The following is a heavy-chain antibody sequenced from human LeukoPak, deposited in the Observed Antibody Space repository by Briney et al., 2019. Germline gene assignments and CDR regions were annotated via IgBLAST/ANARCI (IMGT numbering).Heavy chain of an antibody. CDR2: ISSSSSYT. J-gene: IGHJ6*04. CDR1: GFTFSDYY. Sequence: GGSLRLSCAASGFTFSDYYMSWIRQAPGKGLEWVSNISSSSSYTNYADSVKGRFTISRDNAKNSLYLQMNSLRAEDTAVYYCARDKEESSGWYAYYYYGMDVWGKGTTVTVSS. D-gene: IGHD6-19*01. CDR3: ARDKEESSGWYAYYYYGMDV. V-gene: IGHV3-11*06.